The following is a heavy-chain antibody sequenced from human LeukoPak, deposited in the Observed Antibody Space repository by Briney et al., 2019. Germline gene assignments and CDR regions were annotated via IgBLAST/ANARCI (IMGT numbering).Heavy chain of an antibody. CDR2: IRYDGSNK. D-gene: IGHD4-17*01. CDR3: GYGDYGWDFAFDI. CDR1: GFTFSSYG. J-gene: IGHJ3*02. Sequence: PGGSLRLSCAASGFTFSSYGMHWVRQAPGKGLEWVAFIRYDGSNKYYADSVKGRFTISRDNSKNTLYLQMNSLRAEDTAVYYCGYGDYGWDFAFDIWGQGTMVTVSS. V-gene: IGHV3-30*02.